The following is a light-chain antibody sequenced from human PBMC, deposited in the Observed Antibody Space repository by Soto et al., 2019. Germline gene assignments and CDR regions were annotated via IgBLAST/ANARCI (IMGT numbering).Light chain of an antibody. CDR3: SSYAASKNYV. V-gene: IGLV2-8*01. J-gene: IGLJ1*01. CDR2: EVS. Sequence: QSVLTQPPSASGSPGQSVTISCTGTSSDVGGYNYVSWYQQHPGKAPKLMIYEVSKRPSGVPDRFSGSKSGNTASLTVSGLQAEDGADYYCSSYAASKNYVFGTGTKVTVL. CDR1: SSDVGGYNY.